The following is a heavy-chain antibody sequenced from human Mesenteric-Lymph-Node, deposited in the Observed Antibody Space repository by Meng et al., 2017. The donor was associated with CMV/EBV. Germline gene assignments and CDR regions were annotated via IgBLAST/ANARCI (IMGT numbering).Heavy chain of an antibody. CDR2: IIPVFGTT. CDR1: GGSFSRNA. D-gene: IGHD2-8*01. J-gene: IGHJ6*02. Sequence: SVKVSCKATGGSFSRNAIGWVRQAPAQGLEWMGGIIPVFGTTKYAQTFQGRVTITTDESTSTAYMELNSLRSEDTAVYFCARHRMSYYYYDLDVWGQGTTVTVSS. V-gene: IGHV1-69*05. CDR3: ARHRMSYYYYDLDV.